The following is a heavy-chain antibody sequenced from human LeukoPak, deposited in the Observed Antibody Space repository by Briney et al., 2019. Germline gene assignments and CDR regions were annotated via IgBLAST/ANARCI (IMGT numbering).Heavy chain of an antibody. CDR1: GFTVSSNH. CDR2: IYSSGTT. CDR3: GSSGTDTRFDY. V-gene: IGHV3-53*01. J-gene: IGHJ4*02. Sequence: GGSLRPSCAASGFTVSSNHMSWVRQAPGKGLEWASIIYSSGTTYYAESVKGRFTISRDNSKNMLYLQMNSLRAEDTAVYYCGSSGTDTRFDYWGQGTLVTVSS. D-gene: IGHD3-10*01.